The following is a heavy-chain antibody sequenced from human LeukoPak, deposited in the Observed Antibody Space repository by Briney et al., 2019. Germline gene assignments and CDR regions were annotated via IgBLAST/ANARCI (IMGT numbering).Heavy chain of an antibody. J-gene: IGHJ3*02. D-gene: IGHD6-25*01. Sequence: GRSLRLSCAASGFTFSSYAMHWVRQAPGKGLEWVGRSRNKVNSYTTEYAASVKGRCTISRDDSKKSLYLQMNSLKTEDTAVYYCARGGAPGAFDIWGQGTMVTVSS. V-gene: IGHV3-72*01. CDR1: GFTFSSYA. CDR3: ARGGAPGAFDI. CDR2: SRNKVNSYTT.